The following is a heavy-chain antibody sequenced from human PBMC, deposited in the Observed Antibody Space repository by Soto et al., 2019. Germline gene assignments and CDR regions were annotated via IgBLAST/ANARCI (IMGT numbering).Heavy chain of an antibody. V-gene: IGHV2-5*02. D-gene: IGHD4-17*01. Sequence: QITLKESGPTLVKPTQTLTLTCTFSGFSLTTSGVGVGWIRQPPGKALEWLALIYWEDDKRYSPSQKSRPTTTXDXXKNQVVLTMPTMDPADTATYFCAHRTTPVTWWFAPWGQGTLVPVSS. J-gene: IGHJ5*02. CDR3: AHRTTPVTWWFAP. CDR1: GFSLTTSGVG. CDR2: IYWEDDK.